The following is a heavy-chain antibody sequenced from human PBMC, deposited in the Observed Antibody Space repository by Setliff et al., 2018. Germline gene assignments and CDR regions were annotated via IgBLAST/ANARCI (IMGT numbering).Heavy chain of an antibody. D-gene: IGHD6-13*01. CDR3: ATDHVAALFFDY. Sequence: GASVKVSCKASGYTFTDYYMHWVQQAPGKGLEWMGRVDPEDGETIYAEKFQGRVTITADTSTDTAYMELSSLRSEDTAVYYCATDHVAALFFDYWGQGTLVTVSS. J-gene: IGHJ4*02. CDR1: GYTFTDYY. CDR2: VDPEDGET. V-gene: IGHV1-69-2*01.